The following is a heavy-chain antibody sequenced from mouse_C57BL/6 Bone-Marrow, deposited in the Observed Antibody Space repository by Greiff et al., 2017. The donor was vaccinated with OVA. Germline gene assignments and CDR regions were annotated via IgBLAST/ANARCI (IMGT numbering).Heavy chain of an antibody. J-gene: IGHJ4*01. V-gene: IGHV2-9-1*01. D-gene: IGHD1-1*01. CDR2: IWTGGGT. CDR3: ARDYYGSPYYYAMDY. Sequence: VQLVESGPGLVAPSQSLSITCTVSGFSLTSYAISWVRQPPGKGLEWLGVIWTGGGTNYNSALKSRLSISKDNSKSQVFLKMNSLQTDDTARYYCARDYYGSPYYYAMDYWGQGTSVTVSS. CDR1: GFSLTSYA.